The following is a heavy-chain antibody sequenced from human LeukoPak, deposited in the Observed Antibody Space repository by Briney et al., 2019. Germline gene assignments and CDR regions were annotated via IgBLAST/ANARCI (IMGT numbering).Heavy chain of an antibody. CDR2: MNPNSGNT. V-gene: IGHV1-8*03. J-gene: IGHJ5*02. CDR3: ARAASSPHDFVNWFDP. CDR1: GYTFTSYG. Sequence: GASVKVSCKASGYTFTSYGISWVRQAPGQGLEWMGWMNPNSGNTGYAQKFQGRVTITRNTSISTAYMELSSLRSEDTAVYYCARAASSPHDFVNWFDPWGQGTLVTVSS. D-gene: IGHD2-21*02.